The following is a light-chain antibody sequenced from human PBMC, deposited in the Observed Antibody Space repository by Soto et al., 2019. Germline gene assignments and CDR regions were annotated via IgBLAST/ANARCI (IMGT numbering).Light chain of an antibody. CDR1: QSISSSF. J-gene: IGKJ1*01. CDR3: QQYDSSPET. CDR2: RAS. Sequence: EVVLTQSPGALSLSPGERATLSCRAIQSISSSFIAWYQQKPGQAPRLLISRASGRATGIPDRFSASGSGTDFTLTIRGLEPEDFAVYYCQQYDSSPETFGQGTKVEIK. V-gene: IGKV3-20*01.